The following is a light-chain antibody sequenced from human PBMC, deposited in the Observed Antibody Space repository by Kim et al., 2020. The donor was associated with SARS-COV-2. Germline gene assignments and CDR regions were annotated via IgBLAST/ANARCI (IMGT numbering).Light chain of an antibody. CDR3: AAWDDSLKGWV. CDR2: SNN. Sequence: QSVLTQPPSASGTPGQSVTVSCSGGSSNIGSRTVTWYQQLPGTAPKLLIYSNNKRPSGVPDRFSGSKSGTSASLAISGLQSEDEADYYCAAWDDSLKGWVFGGGTQLTVL. J-gene: IGLJ3*02. CDR1: SSNIGSRT. V-gene: IGLV1-44*01.